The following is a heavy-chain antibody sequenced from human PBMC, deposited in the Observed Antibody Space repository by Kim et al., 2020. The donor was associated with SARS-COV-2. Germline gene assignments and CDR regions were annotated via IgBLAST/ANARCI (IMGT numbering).Heavy chain of an antibody. J-gene: IGHJ4*02. Sequence: GGSLRLSCAASGFTFSSYAMSWVRQAPGKGLEWVSAISGSGGSTYYADSVKGRFTISRDNSKNTLYLQMNSLRAEDTAVYYCAKSRGAIQWGPLDYWGQGTLVTVSS. CDR3: AKSRGAIQWGPLDY. CDR1: GFTFSSYA. V-gene: IGHV3-23*01. D-gene: IGHD1-26*01. CDR2: ISGSGGST.